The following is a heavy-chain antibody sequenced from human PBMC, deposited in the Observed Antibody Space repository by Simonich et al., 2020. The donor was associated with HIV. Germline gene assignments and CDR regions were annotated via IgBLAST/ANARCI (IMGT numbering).Heavy chain of an antibody. CDR1: GGSFSGYY. CDR3: ARIGPDYYRGYYYMDV. D-gene: IGHD3-10*01. V-gene: IGHV4-34*01. CDR2: INHGGGT. J-gene: IGHJ6*03. Sequence: QVQLQQWGAGLLKPSATLSLTCAVYGGSFSGYYWSWIRQPPGKGLDGIGKINHGGGTHCTPSLKLRVTISVDTSKKQFSLKLSSVTAADTAVYYCARIGPDYYRGYYYMDVWGKGTTVTVSS.